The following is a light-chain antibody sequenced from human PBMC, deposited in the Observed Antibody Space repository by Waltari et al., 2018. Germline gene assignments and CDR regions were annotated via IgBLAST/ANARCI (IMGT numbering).Light chain of an antibody. CDR3: MQGTHWPYT. CDR1: QSLLDSDGNTH. J-gene: IGKJ2*01. Sequence: DVVMTQSPLSLPVTVGQAASITCKSSQSLLDSDGNTHLNWFQQRPGQSPRRLIYRISNRDSGVPDRFRGSGSGTDFTLMISRVEAEDVGVYFCMQGTHWPYTFGQGTKLDIK. CDR2: RIS. V-gene: IGKV2-30*01.